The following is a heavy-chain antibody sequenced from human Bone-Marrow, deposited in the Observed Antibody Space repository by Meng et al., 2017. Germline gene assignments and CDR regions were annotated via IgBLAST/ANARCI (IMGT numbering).Heavy chain of an antibody. D-gene: IGHD6-13*01. CDR3: ARELPGIAAADLLILFDY. V-gene: IGHV1-2*02. CDR1: GYTFSDYS. CDR2: INPDSGDT. Sequence: ASVKVSCKASGYTFSDYSMHWVRQAPGQGLEWMGWINPDSGDTNYALRFQGRVTMTRDTSISTAYMELSRLRSDDTAVYYCARELPGIAAADLLILFDYWGQGTLVTVSS. J-gene: IGHJ4*02.